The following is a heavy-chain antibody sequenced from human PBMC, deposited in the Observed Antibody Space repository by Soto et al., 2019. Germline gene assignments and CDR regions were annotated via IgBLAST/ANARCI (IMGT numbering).Heavy chain of an antibody. J-gene: IGHJ6*02. D-gene: IGHD6-19*01. CDR3: AKEDHIAVAGTNYYYGKDV. V-gene: IGHV3-23*01. Sequence: PGGSMRLSCAASGFTFSSYAMSWVRQAPGKGLEWVSAISGSGGSTYYADSVKGRFTISRDNSKNTLYLQMNSLRAEDTAVYYCAKEDHIAVAGTNYYYGKDVWGQGTTVTVSS. CDR2: ISGSGGST. CDR1: GFTFSSYA.